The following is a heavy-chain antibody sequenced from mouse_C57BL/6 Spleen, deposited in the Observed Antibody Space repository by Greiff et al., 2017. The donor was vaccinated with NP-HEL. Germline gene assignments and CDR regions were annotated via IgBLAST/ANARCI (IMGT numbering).Heavy chain of an antibody. V-gene: IGHV14-4*01. CDR2: IDPENGDT. CDR1: GFNIKDDY. Sequence: VQLQQSGAELVRPGASVKLSCTASGFNIKDDYMHWVKQRPEKGLEWIGWIDPENGDTEYASKFQGRATITADTSSNTAYLQLSSLTSEDTAVYYCTTGDYYAMDYWGQGTSVTVSS. J-gene: IGHJ4*01. CDR3: TTGDYYAMDY.